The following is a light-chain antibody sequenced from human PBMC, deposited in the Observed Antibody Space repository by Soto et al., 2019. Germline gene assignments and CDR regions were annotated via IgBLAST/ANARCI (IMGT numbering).Light chain of an antibody. V-gene: IGKV1-39*01. Sequence: DIQMTQSPSSLSASVGDRVTITCRASQSIVTYLNWYLQKPGKAPKLLIYAASNLQSGVPSRFSGSGSGTDFTLTISSLQPEDFATYFCQQSYSTRPWTFGQGTKVEIK. CDR2: AAS. J-gene: IGKJ1*01. CDR1: QSIVTY. CDR3: QQSYSTRPWT.